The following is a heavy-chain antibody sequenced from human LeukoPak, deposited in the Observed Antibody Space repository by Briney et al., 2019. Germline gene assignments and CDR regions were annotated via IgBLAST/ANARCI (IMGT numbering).Heavy chain of an antibody. CDR2: ISGSGGST. CDR3: AKASGNMVATLRY. CDR1: GFTFSSYA. Sequence: GGSLRLSCAASGFTFSSYAMSRVRQAPGKGLEWVSAISGSGGSTYYADSVKGRFTISRDNSKNTLYLQMNSLRAEDTAVYYCAKASGNMVATLRYWGQGTLVTVSS. V-gene: IGHV3-23*01. J-gene: IGHJ4*02. D-gene: IGHD4-23*01.